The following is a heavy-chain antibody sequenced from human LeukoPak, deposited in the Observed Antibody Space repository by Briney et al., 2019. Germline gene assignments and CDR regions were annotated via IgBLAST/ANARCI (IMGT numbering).Heavy chain of an antibody. V-gene: IGHV1-69*02. CDR3: ARGDYDFWSGYSFDY. D-gene: IGHD3-3*01. CDR1: GDTFSSYT. Sequence: ASVKVSCKATGDTFSSYTISWVRQAPGQGLEWMGRIIPILGIANYAQKFQGRVTITADKSTSTAYMELSSLRSEDTAVYYCARGDYDFWSGYSFDYWGQGTLVTVSS. CDR2: IIPILGIA. J-gene: IGHJ4*02.